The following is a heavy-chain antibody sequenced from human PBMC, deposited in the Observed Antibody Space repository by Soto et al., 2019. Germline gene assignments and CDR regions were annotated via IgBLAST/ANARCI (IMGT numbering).Heavy chain of an antibody. CDR3: AKRDLATVVTLDYYYYGMDV. D-gene: IGHD4-17*01. V-gene: IGHV3-23*01. CDR1: GFTFSSYA. CDR2: ISGSGGST. Sequence: PGGSLRLSCAASGFTFSSYAMSWVRQAPGKGLEWVSAISGSGGSTYYADSVKGRFTISRDNSKNTLYLQMNSLRAEDTAVYYCAKRDLATVVTLDYYYYGMDVWGQGATVTVSS. J-gene: IGHJ6*02.